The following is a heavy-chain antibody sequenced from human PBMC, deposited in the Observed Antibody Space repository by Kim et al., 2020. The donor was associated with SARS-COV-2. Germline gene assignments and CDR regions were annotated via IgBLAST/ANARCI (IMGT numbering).Heavy chain of an antibody. Sequence: GGSLRLSCAASGFSFSNYWMRWVRQAPGKGLEWVSNIKTDGSEKYYVDSVKGRFTISRDNAKNSLYLQMNSLRAEDTAVYYCARGLVGGYYFDYWGQGTLVTVSS. CDR3: ARGLVGGYYFDY. CDR1: GFSFSNYW. J-gene: IGHJ4*02. D-gene: IGHD2-15*01. CDR2: IKTDGSEK. V-gene: IGHV3-7*03.